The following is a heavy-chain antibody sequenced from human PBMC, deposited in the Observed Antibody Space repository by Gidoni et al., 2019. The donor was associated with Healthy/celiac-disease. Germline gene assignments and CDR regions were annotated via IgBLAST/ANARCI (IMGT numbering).Heavy chain of an antibody. D-gene: IGHD3-9*01. CDR2: IYYSGST. V-gene: IGHV4-39*01. CDR3: ARHELRYFDSYFDY. Sequence: QLQLQESGPGLVKPSETLSLTCTVSGGSISSSSYYWGWIRQPPGKGLEWIGSIYYSGSTYYNPSLKSRVTISVDTSKNQFSLKLSSVTAADTAVYYCARHELRYFDSYFDYWGQGTLVTVSS. J-gene: IGHJ4*02. CDR1: GGSISSSSYY.